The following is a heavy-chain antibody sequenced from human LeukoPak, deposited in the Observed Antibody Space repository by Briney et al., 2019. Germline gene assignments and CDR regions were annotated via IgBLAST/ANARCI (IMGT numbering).Heavy chain of an antibody. CDR1: GGSISSSSYY. CDR2: IYHSGST. CDR3: ARDADGDSFDY. J-gene: IGHJ4*02. Sequence: SETLSLTCTVSGGSISSSSYYWGWIRQPPGKGLEWIGYIYHSGSTYYNPSLKSRVTISVDRSKNQFSLKLSSVTAADTAVYYCARDADGDSFDYWGQGTLVTVSS. D-gene: IGHD5-24*01. V-gene: IGHV4-39*07.